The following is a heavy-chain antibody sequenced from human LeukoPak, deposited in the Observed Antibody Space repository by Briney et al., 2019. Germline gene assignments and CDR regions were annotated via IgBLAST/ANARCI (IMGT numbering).Heavy chain of an antibody. D-gene: IGHD2-2*01. Sequence: SETLSLTCAAYGGSFSGYYWSWIRQPPGKGLEWIGEINHSGSTNYNPSLKSRVTISVDTSKNQFSLKLSSVTAADTAVYYCARIDCSSTSCYWRFGRGSNWFDPWGQGTLVTVSS. V-gene: IGHV4-34*01. CDR3: ARIDCSSTSCYWRFGRGSNWFDP. CDR2: INHSGST. CDR1: GGSFSGYY. J-gene: IGHJ5*02.